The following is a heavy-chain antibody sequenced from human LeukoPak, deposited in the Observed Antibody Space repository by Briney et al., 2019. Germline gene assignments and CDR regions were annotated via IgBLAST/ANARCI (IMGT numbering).Heavy chain of an antibody. J-gene: IGHJ4*02. D-gene: IGHD5-12*01. CDR3: AKNGYSGYVDRYYFDY. V-gene: IGHV3-23*01. CDR1: GFTFSSYA. Sequence: GGSLRLSCAASGFTFSSYAMSWVRQAPGKGLEWVSAISGSGGSTYYADSVKGRFTISRDNSKNTLYLQMNSLRAEDTAVYYCAKNGYSGYVDRYYFDYWGQGTLVTVSS. CDR2: ISGSGGST.